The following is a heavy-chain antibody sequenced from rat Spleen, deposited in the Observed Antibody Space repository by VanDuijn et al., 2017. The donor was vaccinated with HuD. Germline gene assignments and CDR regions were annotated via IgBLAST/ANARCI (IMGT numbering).Heavy chain of an antibody. CDR1: GFTFSDYY. V-gene: IGHV5-17*01. CDR2: IIYDGGRT. D-gene: IGHD1-10*01. Sequence: EVQLVESGGGLVQPGRSLKFSCAASGFTFSDYYMAWVRQAPRKGLEWVATIIYDGGRTYYRDSVKGRFTISRDNAKNTLYLQMNSLRSEDTATYYCTRPPYNNHFDYWGQGVMVTVSS. CDR3: TRPPYNNHFDY. J-gene: IGHJ2*01.